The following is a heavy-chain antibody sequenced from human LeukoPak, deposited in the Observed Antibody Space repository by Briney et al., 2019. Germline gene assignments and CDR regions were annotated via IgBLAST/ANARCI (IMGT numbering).Heavy chain of an antibody. Sequence: GGSLRLSCAASGFTFSTYWMSWVRQAPGKGLEWVANIRKDGSDIHYVDSVKGRFTISRDNAKNSLYLQMNSLRAEDTAVYYCAREGLYSSSWFRPDYWGQGTLVTVSS. CDR3: AREGLYSSSWFRPDY. J-gene: IGHJ4*02. V-gene: IGHV3-7*01. CDR2: IRKDGSDI. D-gene: IGHD6-13*01. CDR1: GFTFSTYW.